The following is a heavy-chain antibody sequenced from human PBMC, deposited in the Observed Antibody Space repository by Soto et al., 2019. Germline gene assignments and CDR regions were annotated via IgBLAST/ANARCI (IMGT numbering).Heavy chain of an antibody. J-gene: IGHJ6*02. V-gene: IGHV5-51*01. CDR3: ARLDARYCTNGVCYTGRYGMDV. CDR1: GYSFTSYW. CDR2: IYPGDSDT. Sequence: RGESLKISCKGSGYSFTSYWIGWVRQMPGKGLEWMGIIYPGDSDTRYSPSFQGQVTISADKSISTAYLQWSSLKASDTAMYYCARLDARYCTNGVCYTGRYGMDVWGQGTTVT. D-gene: IGHD2-8*01.